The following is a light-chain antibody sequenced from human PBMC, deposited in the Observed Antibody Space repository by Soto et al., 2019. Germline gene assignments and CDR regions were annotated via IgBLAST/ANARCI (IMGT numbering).Light chain of an antibody. CDR3: SSYAGSSNV. CDR2: EVI. V-gene: IGLV2-8*01. CDR1: SSDVGGYNL. Sequence: QSALTQPPSASGSPGQSVTISCAGTSSDVGGYNLVSWYQQHPGKAPKLMIYEVIKRPSGVPDRFSGSKSGNTASLTVSGLHAEDEADYYCSSYAGSSNVFGTGTKLTVL. J-gene: IGLJ1*01.